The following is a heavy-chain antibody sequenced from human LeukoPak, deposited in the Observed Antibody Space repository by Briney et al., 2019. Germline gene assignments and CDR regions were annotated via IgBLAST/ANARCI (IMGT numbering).Heavy chain of an antibody. J-gene: IGHJ4*02. V-gene: IGHV3-23*01. D-gene: IGHD6-13*01. CDR2: ISGSGGST. CDR3: AKIDALIAAAGTADY. CDR1: GFIFSSYA. Sequence: PGGSLRLSCAASGFIFSSYAMSWVRQAPGKGLEWVSAISGSGGSTYYADSVKGRFTISRDNSKNTLYLQMNSLRAEDTAVYYCAKIDALIAAAGTADYWGQGTLVTVSS.